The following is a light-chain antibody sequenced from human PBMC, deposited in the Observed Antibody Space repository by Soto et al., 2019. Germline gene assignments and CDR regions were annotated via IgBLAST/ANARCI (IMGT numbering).Light chain of an antibody. CDR3: QQYNNWPYT. Sequence: EIVMTQSPATLSVSPGERATLSCRASQSVSSNLARYQQKPGQAPRLLIYGASTRATGIPARFSGSRSGTEFTLTISSLKSEDFAVYYCQQYNNWPYTFGQGTKLEIK. V-gene: IGKV3-15*01. CDR1: QSVSSN. CDR2: GAS. J-gene: IGKJ2*01.